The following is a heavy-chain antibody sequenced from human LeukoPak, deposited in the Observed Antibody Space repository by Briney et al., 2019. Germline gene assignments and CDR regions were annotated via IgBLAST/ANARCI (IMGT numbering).Heavy chain of an antibody. CDR3: ARDGRVVTAMLDY. D-gene: IGHD2-21*02. CDR1: GGSISSSSYY. V-gene: IGHV4-39*07. J-gene: IGHJ4*02. Sequence: SETLSLTCTVSGGSISSSSYYWGWIRQPPGRGLEWIGSIYYSGSTYYNPSLKSRVTISVDTSKNQFSLKLRSVTAADTAVYYCARDGRVVTAMLDYWGQGTLVTVSS. CDR2: IYYSGST.